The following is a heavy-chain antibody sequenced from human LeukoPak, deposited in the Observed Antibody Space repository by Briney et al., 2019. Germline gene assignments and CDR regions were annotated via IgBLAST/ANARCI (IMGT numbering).Heavy chain of an antibody. CDR2: FDRGSLDT. CDR3: ARDQTPMVILGY. J-gene: IGHJ4*02. Sequence: GGSLRLSCAASGFTLSDYPMTWVRQAPGKGLQWVSLFDRGSLDTYYADSVRGRFTVSRDNDKNTLYLQMNSLRAEDTAVYYCARDQTPMVILGYWGQGTLVTVSS. CDR1: GFTLSDYP. D-gene: IGHD5-18*01. V-gene: IGHV3-23*01.